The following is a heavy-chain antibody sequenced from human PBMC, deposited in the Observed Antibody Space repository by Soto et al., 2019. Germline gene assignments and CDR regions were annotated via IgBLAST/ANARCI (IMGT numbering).Heavy chain of an antibody. CDR2: IKSKTDGGTT. Sequence: GGSLRLSCAASGFTFSNAWMNWVRQAPGKGLEWVGRIKSKTDGGTTDDAAPVKGRFTISRANSKNTLYLQRNSLKTQVTAVYYCTTAFYDSLRQINFGISYYFDYWGQGTLVTVSS. CDR1: GFTFSNAW. V-gene: IGHV3-15*07. J-gene: IGHJ4*02. CDR3: TTAFYDSLRQINFGISYYFDY. D-gene: IGHD3-22*01.